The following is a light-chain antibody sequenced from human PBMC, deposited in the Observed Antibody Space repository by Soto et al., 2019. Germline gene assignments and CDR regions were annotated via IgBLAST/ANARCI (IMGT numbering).Light chain of an antibody. CDR2: GAS. J-gene: IGKJ1*01. V-gene: IGKV3-15*01. Sequence: EIVLTQSPATLSVSLGDSATLSCRASQSVSLSLAWYQMRPGQPPRLLIYGASTRAADIPARFSGSGSGTDFTLTISSLQSEDFAVYFCQLYHSWPSWTFGQGTKVELK. CDR3: QLYHSWPSWT. CDR1: QSVSLS.